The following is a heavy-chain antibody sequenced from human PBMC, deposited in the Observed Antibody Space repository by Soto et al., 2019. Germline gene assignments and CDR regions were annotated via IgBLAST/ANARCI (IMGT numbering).Heavy chain of an antibody. J-gene: IGHJ4*02. V-gene: IGHV1-18*01. Sequence: ASVKVSCKTSGYTFTRYGISWVRQAPGQRLEWMGWISGYDGRTNFAKKVQDRVTMTTDTSTSTGYTELRSLRSEDTAVYYCAKSATVPVAIAYWGQGTLVTVSS. D-gene: IGHD2-2*02. CDR2: ISGYDGRT. CDR1: GYTFTRYG. CDR3: AKSATVPVAIAY.